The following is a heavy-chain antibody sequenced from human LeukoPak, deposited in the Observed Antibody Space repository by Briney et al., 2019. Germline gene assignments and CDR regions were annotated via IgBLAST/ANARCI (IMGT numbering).Heavy chain of an antibody. CDR2: ISSSSSYI. CDR3: ARTSGSYSPYYYGMDV. D-gene: IGHD1-26*01. V-gene: IGHV3-21*01. CDR1: GFTFSSYS. J-gene: IGHJ6*02. Sequence: PGGSLRLSCAASGFTFSSYSMNWVRQAPGKGLEWVSSISSSSSYIYYADSVKGRFTISRDNAKNSLYLQMNSLRAEDTAVYYCARTSGSYSPYYYGMDVSGQGTTVTVSS.